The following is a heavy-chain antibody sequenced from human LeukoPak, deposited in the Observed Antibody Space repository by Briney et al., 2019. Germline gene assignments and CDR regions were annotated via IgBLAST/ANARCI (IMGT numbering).Heavy chain of an antibody. CDR1: GGSFSGYY. J-gene: IGHJ4*02. CDR2: INHSGST. CDR3: ARHTYYYDSSGYVYFDY. Sequence: SETLSLTCAVYGGSFSGYYWSWIRQPPGKGLEWIGGINHSGSTNYNPSLKSRVTISVDTSKNQFSLKLSSVTAADTAVYYCARHTYYYDSSGYVYFDYWGQGTLVTVSS. D-gene: IGHD3-22*01. V-gene: IGHV4-34*01.